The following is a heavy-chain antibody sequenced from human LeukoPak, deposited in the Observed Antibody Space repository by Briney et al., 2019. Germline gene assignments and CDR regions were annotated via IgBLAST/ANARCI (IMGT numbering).Heavy chain of an antibody. CDR1: GFTFSSYA. CDR2: ISGSGGST. D-gene: IGHD2-15*01. CDR3: AKDLGYCSGGSCYSYFQH. Sequence: GGSLRLSCAASGFTFSSYAMSWVRQAPGKGLEWVSAISGSGGSTYYADSVKGRFTISRDNSKNTLYLQMNSLRAEDTAVYYCAKDLGYCSGGSCYSYFQHWGQGTLVTVSS. J-gene: IGHJ1*01. V-gene: IGHV3-23*01.